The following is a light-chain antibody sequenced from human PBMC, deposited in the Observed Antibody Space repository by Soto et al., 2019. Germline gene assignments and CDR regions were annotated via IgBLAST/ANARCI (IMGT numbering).Light chain of an antibody. Sequence: EIMLTQSPGTLSLSPGETATLSCRASQSVGGDYLAWYKQRPGQAPRLLMYSASTRAAGIPDRFRGSGSGTDFTLTISRLEAEDFAVYYCQQYGSSITFGQGTRLQIK. CDR1: QSVGGDY. CDR2: SAS. J-gene: IGKJ5*01. V-gene: IGKV3-20*01. CDR3: QQYGSSIT.